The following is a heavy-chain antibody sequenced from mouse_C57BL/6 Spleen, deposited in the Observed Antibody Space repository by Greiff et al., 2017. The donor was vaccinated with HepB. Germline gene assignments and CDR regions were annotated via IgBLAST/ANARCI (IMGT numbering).Heavy chain of an antibody. CDR3: ARGVYGSSAWFAY. D-gene: IGHD1-1*01. CDR1: GYTFTSYW. CDR2: IYPSDSET. V-gene: IGHV1-61*01. J-gene: IGHJ3*01. Sequence: VQLQQPGAELVRPGSSVKLSCKASGYTFTSYWMDWVKQRPGQGLEWIGNIYPSDSETHYNQKFKEKATLTVDNASSTAYMQLSSLTSEDSAVYVCARGVYGSSAWFAYWGQGTLVTVSA.